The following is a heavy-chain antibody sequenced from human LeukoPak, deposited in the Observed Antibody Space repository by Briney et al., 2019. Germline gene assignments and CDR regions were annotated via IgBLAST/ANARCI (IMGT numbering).Heavy chain of an antibody. V-gene: IGHV3-48*03. CDR2: ISSSGSTI. CDR3: ARVVITNFDY. Sequence: PGGSLRLSCAASGFTFSSYETNWVRQAPGKGLEWVSYISSSGSTIYYADSVKGRFTISRDNAKNSLYLQMNSLRAEDTAVYYCARVVITNFDYWGQGTLVTVSS. CDR1: GFTFSSYE. J-gene: IGHJ4*02. D-gene: IGHD3-16*01.